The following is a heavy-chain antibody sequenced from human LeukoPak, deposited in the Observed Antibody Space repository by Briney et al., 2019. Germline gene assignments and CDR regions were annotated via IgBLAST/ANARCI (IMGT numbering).Heavy chain of an antibody. Sequence: PGGSLRLSSAASGFTFSDYYMSWIRQAPGKGLEWVSYISSSTSYTNYADSVKGRFTISRDNAKNSLYLQMNSLRAEDTAVYYCARGGYSGYDWVDYWGQGTLVTVSS. V-gene: IGHV3-11*05. J-gene: IGHJ4*02. D-gene: IGHD5-12*01. CDR1: GFTFSDYY. CDR3: ARGGYSGYDWVDY. CDR2: ISSSTSYT.